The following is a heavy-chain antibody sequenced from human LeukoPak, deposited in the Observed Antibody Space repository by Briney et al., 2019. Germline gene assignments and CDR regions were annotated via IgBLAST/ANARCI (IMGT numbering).Heavy chain of an antibody. J-gene: IGHJ3*02. CDR1: GYSFTSYW. D-gene: IGHD3-22*01. CDR3: ARRNFYYDSSGRDAFDI. V-gene: IGHV5-51*01. Sequence: GESLKISCKGSGYSFTSYWIGWVRQVPGKGLEWMGIIYPGDSDTRYSPPFQGQVTISADKSISTAYLQWSSLKASDTAMYYCARRNFYYDSSGRDAFDIWGQGTMVTVSS. CDR2: IYPGDSDT.